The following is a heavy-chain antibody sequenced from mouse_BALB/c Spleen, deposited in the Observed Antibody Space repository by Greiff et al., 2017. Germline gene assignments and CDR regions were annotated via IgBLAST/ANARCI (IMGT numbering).Heavy chain of an antibody. CDR3: ARGKITTAPRFAY. J-gene: IGHJ3*01. CDR1: GYSITSDYA. Sequence: DVKLEESGPGLVKPSQSLSLTCTVTGYSITSDYAWNWIRQFPGNKLEWMGYISYSGSTSYNPSLKSRISITRDTSKNQFFLQLNSVTTEDTATYYWARGKITTAPRFAYWGQGTLVTVSA. V-gene: IGHV3-2*02. D-gene: IGHD1-2*01. CDR2: ISYSGST.